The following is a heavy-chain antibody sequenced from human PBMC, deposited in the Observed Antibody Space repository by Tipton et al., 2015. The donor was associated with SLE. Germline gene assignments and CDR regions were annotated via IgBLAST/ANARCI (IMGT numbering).Heavy chain of an antibody. V-gene: IGHV3-23*04. CDR2: ISAGGDNT. D-gene: IGHD1-26*01. J-gene: IGHJ4*02. Sequence: QLVQSGGGVVQPGRSLRLSCAASGFTFSSYSMNWVRQAPGKGLEWVSTISAGGDNTHYADSVKGRFTISRDNAENTLSLQMDFLRADDTALYYCVKDTTLFDNWGQGALVTVSS. CDR3: VKDTTLFDN. CDR1: GFTFSSYS.